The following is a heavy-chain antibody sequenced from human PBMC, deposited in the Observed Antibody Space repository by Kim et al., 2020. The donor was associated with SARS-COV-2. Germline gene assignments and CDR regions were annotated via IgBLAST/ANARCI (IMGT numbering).Heavy chain of an antibody. D-gene: IGHD6-13*01. CDR2: INHSGST. V-gene: IGHV4-34*01. Sequence: SETLSLTCAVYGGSFSGYYWSWIRQPPGKGLEWIGEINHSGSTNYNPSLKSRVTISVDTSKNQFSLKLSSVTAADTAVYYCATRIAAAGLPRYWGQGTLVTVSS. CDR1: GGSFSGYY. CDR3: ATRIAAAGLPRY. J-gene: IGHJ4*02.